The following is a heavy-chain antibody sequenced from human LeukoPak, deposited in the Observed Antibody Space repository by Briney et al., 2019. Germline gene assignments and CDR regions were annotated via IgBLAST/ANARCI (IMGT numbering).Heavy chain of an antibody. Sequence: GGSLRLSCAASGFTFSSYAMSWVRQAPGKGLEWVSAISGSGGSTYYADSVKGRFTISIDNSKNTLYLQMNSLRAEDTAVYYCAKDSSDSSGWILGAEYFQHWGQGTLVTVSS. CDR3: AKDSSDSSGWILGAEYFQH. V-gene: IGHV3-23*01. CDR1: GFTFSSYA. CDR2: ISGSGGST. D-gene: IGHD6-19*01. J-gene: IGHJ1*01.